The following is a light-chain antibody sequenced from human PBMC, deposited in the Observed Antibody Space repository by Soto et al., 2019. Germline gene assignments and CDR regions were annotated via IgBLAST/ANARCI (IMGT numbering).Light chain of an antibody. V-gene: IGKV3-15*01. Sequence: EIVMTQSPATLSVSPGGRATLSCRASQSISGTLAWYQQKPGQAPRLLIYGASTRATSFQARFRGSGSGTDFTLTISSLQSEDFAVYYCQQYNNWPWTFGQGTKVDIK. CDR1: QSISGT. J-gene: IGKJ1*01. CDR2: GAS. CDR3: QQYNNWPWT.